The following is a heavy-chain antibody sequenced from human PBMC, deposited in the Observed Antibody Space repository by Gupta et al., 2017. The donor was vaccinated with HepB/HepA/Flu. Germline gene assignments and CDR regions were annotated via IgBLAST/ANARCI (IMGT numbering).Heavy chain of an antibody. D-gene: IGHD1-7*01. Sequence: EEQLVESGGGSVLPGGALRLSCTASGFTFTRPWMHWVRQAPGKGLVWGLSINSDGKRTSYADAGKGRFTVSRDSANNTIYVQMNSLRGEDKAVYYCVREGTGTGLIGAFNLWGQGTEVTVSS. CDR1: GFTFTRPW. J-gene: IGHJ3*01. V-gene: IGHV3-74*03. CDR3: VREGTGTGLIGAFNL. CDR2: INSDGKRT.